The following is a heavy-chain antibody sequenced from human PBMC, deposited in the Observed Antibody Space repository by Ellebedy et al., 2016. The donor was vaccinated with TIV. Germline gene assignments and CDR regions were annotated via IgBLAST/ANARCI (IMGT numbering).Heavy chain of an antibody. CDR2: INPNNGGT. J-gene: IGHJ4*02. Sequence: AASVKVSCKVSGYIFTAYSIHWFRQAPGQEFEWMGWINPNNGGTNYAQKFQDRVTMTRDTTISTVYLDLHKLTSDDTAVYYCTRGPTEGYFDYWGQGTLVPVSS. CDR1: GYIFTAYS. CDR3: TRGPTEGYFDY. V-gene: IGHV1-2*02.